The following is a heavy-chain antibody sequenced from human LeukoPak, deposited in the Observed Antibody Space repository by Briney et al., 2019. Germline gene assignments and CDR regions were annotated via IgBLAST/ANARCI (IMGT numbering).Heavy chain of an antibody. CDR1: GRSISSSSYY. D-gene: IGHD1-1*01. J-gene: IGHJ3*02. CDR3: ARGLSTTGTTYAFDI. CDR2: INHSGST. V-gene: IGHV4-39*07. Sequence: SETLSLTCTVSGRSISSSSYYWGWIRQPPGKGLEWIGEINHSGSTNYNPSLKSRVTISVDTSKNQFSVKLSSVTAADTAVYYCARGLSTTGTTYAFDIWGQGTMVTVSS.